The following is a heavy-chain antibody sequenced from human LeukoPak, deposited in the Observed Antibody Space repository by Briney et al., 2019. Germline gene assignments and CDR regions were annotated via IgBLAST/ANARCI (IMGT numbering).Heavy chain of an antibody. CDR2: IIPMFGTA. CDR1: GGTFSSYA. D-gene: IGHD5-24*01. V-gene: IGHV1-69*06. J-gene: IGHJ6*03. CDR3: ARGGDGYNLDYYYYMDV. Sequence: RAASVKVSCKASGGTFSSYAIRWVRQAPGQGLEWMGGIIPMFGTADYAQKLQGRVTITADKSTSTAYMELSSLRSEDTAVYYCARGGDGYNLDYYYYMDVWGKGTTVTVSS.